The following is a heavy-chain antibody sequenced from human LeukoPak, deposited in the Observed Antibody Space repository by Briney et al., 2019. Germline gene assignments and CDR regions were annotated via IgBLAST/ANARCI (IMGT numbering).Heavy chain of an antibody. V-gene: IGHV4-39*01. CDR1: GGSITSNSYY. CDR3: ARHTGAYCGGDCYYFDS. Sequence: SETLSLTCTVSGGSITSNSYYWGWIRQPPGKGLEWIGNIYYSGSASYNPSLKSRVTISVDTSTNQFSLKLTSVTAADTAVYFCARHTGAYCGGDCYYFDSWGQGTLVTVSS. CDR2: IYYSGSA. J-gene: IGHJ4*02. D-gene: IGHD2-21*02.